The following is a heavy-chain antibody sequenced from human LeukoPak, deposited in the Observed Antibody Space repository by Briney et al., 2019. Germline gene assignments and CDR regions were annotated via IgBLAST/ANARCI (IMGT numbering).Heavy chain of an antibody. CDR1: GLVFSNYG. D-gene: IGHD3-10*01. CDR3: ARDRWFAELLESYFDS. Sequence: GGSLRLSCVASGLVFSNYGMHWVRQAPGKGLEWVTFIRYDGNRKYFADSVKGRFTISRDNSKNTLYLQMNSLRTEDTAMYYCARDRWFAELLESYFDSWGQGALVTVSS. J-gene: IGHJ4*02. V-gene: IGHV3-30*02. CDR2: IRYDGNRK.